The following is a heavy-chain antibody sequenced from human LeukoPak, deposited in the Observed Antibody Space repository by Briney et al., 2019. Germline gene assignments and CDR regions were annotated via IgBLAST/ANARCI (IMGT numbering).Heavy chain of an antibody. CDR1: GFTFDDYA. CDR3: AKSLSYCSSTSCYNGGAFDI. V-gene: IGHV3-9*01. D-gene: IGHD2-2*01. CDR2: ISWNSGSI. Sequence: GGSLRLSCAASGFTFDDYAMHWVRQAPGKGLEWVSGISWNSGSIGYADSVKGRFTISRDNAKNSLYLQMNSLRAEDTALYYCAKSLSYCSSTSCYNGGAFDIWGQGTMVTVSS. J-gene: IGHJ3*02.